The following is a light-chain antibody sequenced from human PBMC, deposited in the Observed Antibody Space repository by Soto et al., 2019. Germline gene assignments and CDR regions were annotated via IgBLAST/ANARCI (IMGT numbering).Light chain of an antibody. Sequence: VVTQPPSASGTPGQRVTISCSGSSSNIGSNTVNWYQQLPGTAPKLLIYSNNQRPSGVPDRFSGSKSGTSASLAISGLQSEDEADYYCAAWDDSLNGHVVFGGGTKLTVL. CDR2: SNN. CDR1: SSNIGSNT. CDR3: AAWDDSLNGHVV. J-gene: IGLJ2*01. V-gene: IGLV1-44*01.